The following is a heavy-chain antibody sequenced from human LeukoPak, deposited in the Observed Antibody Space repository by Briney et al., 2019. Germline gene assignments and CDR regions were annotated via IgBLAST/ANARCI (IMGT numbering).Heavy chain of an antibody. V-gene: IGHV4-4*07. J-gene: IGHJ2*01. CDR1: GGSISSYY. Sequence: PSETLSLTCTVSGGSISSYYWSWIRQPAAKGLEWIGRMYTSGSTNYNPSLKSRVTMSVDTSKNQFSLKLSSVTAADTAVYYCARGGYNWNSWYFDLWGRGTLVTVSS. CDR2: MYTSGST. D-gene: IGHD1/OR15-1a*01. CDR3: ARGGYNWNSWYFDL.